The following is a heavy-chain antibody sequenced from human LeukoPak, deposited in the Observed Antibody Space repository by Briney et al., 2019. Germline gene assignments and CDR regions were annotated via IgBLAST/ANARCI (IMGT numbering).Heavy chain of an antibody. CDR3: AKEYGSGTYYYYYYMDV. V-gene: IGHV3-23*01. D-gene: IGHD3-10*01. CDR2: ISGSGGST. J-gene: IGHJ6*03. Sequence: GGSLRLSCAASGFTFSSYGMSWVRQAPGKGLEWVSAISGSGGSTYYADSVKGRFTISRDNSKNTLYLQMNSLRAEDTAVYYCAKEYGSGTYYYYYYMDVWGKGTTVTISS. CDR1: GFTFSSYG.